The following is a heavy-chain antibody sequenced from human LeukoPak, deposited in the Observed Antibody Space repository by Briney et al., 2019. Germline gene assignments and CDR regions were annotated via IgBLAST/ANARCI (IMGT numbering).Heavy chain of an antibody. CDR1: GFTFSSYS. D-gene: IGHD2-15*01. Sequence: GGSLRLSCAASGFTFSSYSMNWVRQAPGKGLEWVAVISYDGSNKYYADSVKGRFTISRDNSKNTLYLQMNSLRAEDTAVYYCARPGGRAFDIWGQGTMVTVSS. V-gene: IGHV3-30*03. J-gene: IGHJ3*02. CDR3: ARPGGRAFDI. CDR2: ISYDGSNK.